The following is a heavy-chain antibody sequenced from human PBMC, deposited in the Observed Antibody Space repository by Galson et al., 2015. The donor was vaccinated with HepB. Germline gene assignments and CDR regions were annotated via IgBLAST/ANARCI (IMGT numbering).Heavy chain of an antibody. CDR3: AKDFGHYF. J-gene: IGHJ4*02. CDR2: IKQDGSEK. V-gene: IGHV3-7*01. D-gene: IGHD2/OR15-2a*01. Sequence: SLRLSCAASGFTFSDYWMTWVRQAPGKGLEWVANIKQDGSEKHYVDSVKGRFTISRDNAKNSLYLQMNGLRAGDTAVYYCAKDFGHYFWGQGALITVSP. CDR1: GFTFSDYW.